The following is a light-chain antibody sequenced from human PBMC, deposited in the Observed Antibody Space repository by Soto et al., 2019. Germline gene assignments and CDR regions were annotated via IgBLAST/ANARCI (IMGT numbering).Light chain of an antibody. J-gene: IGLJ3*02. CDR3: QSYDSSRSGYWV. Sequence: QSVLTQPPSVSGAPGQRVTISCTGSSSNIGPGYDVHWYQQLPGTAPKLLIYGNSSRPSGVPDRFSGSKSGTSASLAITGLQAEDEADYYCQSYDSSRSGYWVFGGGTKVTVL. CDR1: SSNIGPGYD. V-gene: IGLV1-40*01. CDR2: GNS.